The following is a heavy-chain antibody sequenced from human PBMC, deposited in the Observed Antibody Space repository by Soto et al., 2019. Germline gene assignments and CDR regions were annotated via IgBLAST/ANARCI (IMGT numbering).Heavy chain of an antibody. Sequence: GASVKVSCKASGYTFTSYGISWVRQAPGQGLEWMGWISAYNGNTNYAQKLQGRVTMTTDTSTSTAYMELRSLRSDDTAVYYCARDMRMTTVVTPNYWGQGTLVTVSS. CDR2: ISAYNGNT. CDR3: ARDMRMTTVVTPNY. D-gene: IGHD4-17*01. J-gene: IGHJ4*02. CDR1: GYTFTSYG. V-gene: IGHV1-18*01.